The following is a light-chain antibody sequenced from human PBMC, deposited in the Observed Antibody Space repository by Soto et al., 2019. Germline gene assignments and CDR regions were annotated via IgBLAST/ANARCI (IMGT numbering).Light chain of an antibody. J-gene: IGKJ4*01. Sequence: EIVMTQSPATLSVSPGERATLSCRASQSVSSNLAWYRQKPGQTPRLLMYVASTRATGIPARFSGRGSGTEFTLTISSLQSEDFAVYYCQQYNNWPLTFGGGTKVEIK. CDR3: QQYNNWPLT. CDR1: QSVSSN. CDR2: VAS. V-gene: IGKV3-15*01.